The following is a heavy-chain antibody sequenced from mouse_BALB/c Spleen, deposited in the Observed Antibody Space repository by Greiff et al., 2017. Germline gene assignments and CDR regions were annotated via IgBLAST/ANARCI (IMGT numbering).Heavy chain of an antibody. CDR3: ARLEPGRAWFAY. Sequence: DLVKPGASVKLSCKASGYTFTSYWINWIKQRPGQGLEWIGRIAPGSGSTYYNEMFKGKATLTVDTSSSTAYIQLSSLSSEDSAVYFCARLEPGRAWFAYWGQGTLVTVAA. J-gene: IGHJ3*01. CDR1: GYTFTSYW. V-gene: IGHV1S41*01. CDR2: IAPGSGST.